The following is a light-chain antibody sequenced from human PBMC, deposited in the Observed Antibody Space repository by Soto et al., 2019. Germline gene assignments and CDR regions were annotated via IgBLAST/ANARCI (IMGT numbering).Light chain of an antibody. V-gene: IGKV1-39*01. J-gene: IGKJ1*01. CDR2: AAS. Sequence: IHMTHSPSSLSASLGDRVTITFRASQSISSYLNWYQQKPGKAPKLLIYAASSLQSGVPSRFSGSGSGTDFTLTISCLQSEDFATYYCQQYYSYPQTFGQGTKVDIK. CDR3: QQYYSYPQT. CDR1: QSISSY.